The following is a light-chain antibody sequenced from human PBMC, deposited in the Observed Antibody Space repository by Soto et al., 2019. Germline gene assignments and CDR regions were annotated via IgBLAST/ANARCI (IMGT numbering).Light chain of an antibody. CDR2: SAS. V-gene: IGKV3-20*01. CDR1: QSMXTXY. J-gene: IGKJ4*01. Sequence: EIVLAQSPDTLSLSPGERATLSCRTSQSMXTXYLAWYQQKRGQHPRLLIYSASIRATGIPDRFSGSGSGTDFTLTISRLEPEDFAVYYCHQYDSSPLTFGGGAKVEIK. CDR3: HQYDSSPLT.